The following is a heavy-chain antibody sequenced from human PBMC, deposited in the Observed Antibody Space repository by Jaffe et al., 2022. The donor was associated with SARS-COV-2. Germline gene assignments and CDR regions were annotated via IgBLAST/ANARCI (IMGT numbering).Heavy chain of an antibody. CDR2: IGDSGTST. CDR3: AKVGRSYGDYFYFDC. CDR1: GFTFSSYA. V-gene: IGHV3-23*01. D-gene: IGHD4-17*01. Sequence: EVQLLESGGGLVQPGGSLRLSCAASGFTFSSYAMSWVRQAPGKGLEWVSSIGDSGTSTYYADSVKGRFTISRDTFKNTLYLQMNSLRADDTALYYCAKVGRSYGDYFYFDCWGQGTPVTVSS. J-gene: IGHJ4*02.